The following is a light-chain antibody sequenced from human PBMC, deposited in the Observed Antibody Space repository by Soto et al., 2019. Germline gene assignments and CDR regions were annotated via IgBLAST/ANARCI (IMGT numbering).Light chain of an antibody. CDR3: QQYGSSLWT. V-gene: IGKV3-20*01. CDR2: DVS. J-gene: IGKJ1*01. CDR1: RTVSGAY. Sequence: EIVLTQSPGTLSLSPWETATLSCRASRTVSGAYLAGYRQKPGQPPRLLMYDVSRRATGIPDRFSGSGSGTDFTLTISRLEPEDFAVYYCQQYGSSLWTFGQGTKVDIK.